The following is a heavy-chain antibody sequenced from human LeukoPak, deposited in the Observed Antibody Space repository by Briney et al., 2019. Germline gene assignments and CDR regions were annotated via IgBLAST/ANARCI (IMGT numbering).Heavy chain of an antibody. V-gene: IGHV1-2*02. CDR3: ARDDEHPYDTKVLDAYDV. CDR2: IRPNDGAT. J-gene: IGHJ3*01. D-gene: IGHD3-22*01. Sequence: RASVKVSCKASGYTFTGYYMHWVRQAPGQGLEWVGWIRPNDGATKYAQNLQGRVTMSRDTSISTTYMELSSLTSDDTAIYYCARDDEHPYDTKVLDAYDVWGQGTMVTVSS. CDR1: GYTFTGYY.